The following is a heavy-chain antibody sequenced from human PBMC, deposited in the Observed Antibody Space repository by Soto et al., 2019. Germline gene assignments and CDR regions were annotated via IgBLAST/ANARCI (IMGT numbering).Heavy chain of an antibody. CDR3: ERTIRKYYYYYGMDV. J-gene: IGHJ6*02. V-gene: IGHV3-30-3*01. CDR2: ISYDGSNK. Sequence: GGSLRLSCAASGFTFSSYAMHWVRQAPGKGLEWVAVISYDGSNKYYADSVKGRFTISRDNSKNTLYLQMNSLRAEDTAVYYCERTIRKYYYYYGMDVWGQGPTVTVYS. CDR1: GFTFSSYA. D-gene: IGHD4-17*01.